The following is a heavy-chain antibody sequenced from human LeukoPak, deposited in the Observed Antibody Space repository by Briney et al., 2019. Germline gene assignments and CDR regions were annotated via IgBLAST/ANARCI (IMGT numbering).Heavy chain of an antibody. Sequence: ASVKVSCKASGYTFTSYDINWVRQAPGQGLEWMGWINPNSGGTNYAQKFQGRVTMTRDTSISTAYVELSRLRSDDTAVYYCARARIVSARDAFDIWGQGTMVTVSS. V-gene: IGHV1-2*02. CDR2: INPNSGGT. CDR1: GYTFTSYD. CDR3: ARARIVSARDAFDI. D-gene: IGHD3-22*01. J-gene: IGHJ3*02.